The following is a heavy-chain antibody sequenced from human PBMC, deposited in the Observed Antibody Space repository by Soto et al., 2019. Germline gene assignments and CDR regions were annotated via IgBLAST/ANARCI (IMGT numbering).Heavy chain of an antibody. CDR3: ARLGLDLDFDH. V-gene: IGHV1-69*01. CDR2: IIPVTGTA. J-gene: IGHJ4*02. CDR1: GESFSRFA. Sequence: QVQLVQSGPEVKKPGSSLKVSCKSYGESFSRFAVSWVRRAPGEGLEWMGGIIPVTGTANYIDKFRGRLTITADESSCTVYMELSSLRSEDTAVYYCARLGLDLDFDHWGQGTLVTVSS.